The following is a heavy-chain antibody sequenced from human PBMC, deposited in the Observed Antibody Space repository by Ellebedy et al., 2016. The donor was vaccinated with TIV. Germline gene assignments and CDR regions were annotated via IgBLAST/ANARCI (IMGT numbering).Heavy chain of an antibody. Sequence: SETLSLTCTVSGGSISSYYWSWIRQSPGEGLEWIGYIYYSGSTSYNPSLKSRVTISVDTSKNQFSLKLSSVTAAGTAVYYCARDVTGTTSSFRYYGMDVWGQGTTVTVSS. J-gene: IGHJ6*02. CDR1: GGSISSYY. CDR2: IYYSGST. CDR3: ARDVTGTTSSFRYYGMDV. V-gene: IGHV4-59*01. D-gene: IGHD1-7*01.